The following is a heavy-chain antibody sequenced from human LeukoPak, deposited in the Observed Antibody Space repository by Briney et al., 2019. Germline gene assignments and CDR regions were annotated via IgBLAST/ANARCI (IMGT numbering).Heavy chain of an antibody. V-gene: IGHV1-2*06. J-gene: IGHJ5*02. CDR3: VFQLVWENWFDP. CDR1: GYTFPGYY. CDR2: IIPNSGGA. D-gene: IGHD6-13*01. Sequence: ASVKVSCKSSGYTFPGYYIHWVRQAPGQGLEWMGRIIPNSGGANYAQHFQGRVTITRDSSISTAYMELSRLRSDDTAVYYCVFQLVWENWFDPWGQGTLVIVS.